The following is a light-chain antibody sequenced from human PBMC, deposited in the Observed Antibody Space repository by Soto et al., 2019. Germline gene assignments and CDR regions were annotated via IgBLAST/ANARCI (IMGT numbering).Light chain of an antibody. CDR2: DIS. V-gene: IGKV3-20*01. CDR3: QQYGSSEII. Sequence: ENVLTQSPGTLSLSPGDRATLFCMARQSLTNPYIAWYQQKPGQAPRLLIYDISSRATGIPDRFSGSVSGTDFTLTITRLEPEDFAVFYCQQYGSSEIIFGQGTRLEI. J-gene: IGKJ5*01. CDR1: QSLTNPY.